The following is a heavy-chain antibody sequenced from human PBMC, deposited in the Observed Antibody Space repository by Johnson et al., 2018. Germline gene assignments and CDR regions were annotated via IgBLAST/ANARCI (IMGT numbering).Heavy chain of an antibody. V-gene: IGHV3-49*04. CDR3: TRVGYSSSWFLFDP. CDR1: GCTFSNYA. CDR2: IRSKAYGGTT. Sequence: VQLQESGGGVVQPGRSLRFSCAASGCTFSNYAMYWVRQAPGKGLEWVGFIRSKAYGGTTEYAASVKGRFIISRDDSKSIAYLQMNSLKTEDTAVYFCTRVGYSSSWFLFDPWGQGTLVTVSS. J-gene: IGHJ5*02. D-gene: IGHD6-13*01.